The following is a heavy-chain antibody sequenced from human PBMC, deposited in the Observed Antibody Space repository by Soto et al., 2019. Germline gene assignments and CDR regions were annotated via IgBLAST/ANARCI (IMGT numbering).Heavy chain of an antibody. CDR2: INPSGGST. V-gene: IGHV1-46*01. J-gene: IGHJ4*02. CDR1: GYTFTSYY. Sequence: QVQLVQSGAEVKKPGASVKVSCKASGYTFTSYYMHWVRQAPGQGLEWMGIINPSGGSTSYAQKFQGRVTMTRETSTSTVYMELSSLRSEDTAVYYCARVPSVGQKGGSVDYWGQGTLVTVSS. CDR3: ARVPSVGQKGGSVDY. D-gene: IGHD3-10*01.